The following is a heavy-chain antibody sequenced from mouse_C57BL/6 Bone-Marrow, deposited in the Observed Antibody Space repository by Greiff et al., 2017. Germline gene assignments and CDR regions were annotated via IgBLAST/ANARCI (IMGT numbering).Heavy chain of an antibody. CDR2: ISSGGGYI. CDR3: TRDGDWYFDV. Sequence: EVKLQESGEGLVKPGGSLKLSCAASGFTFSSYAMSWVRQTPEKRLEWVAYISSGGGYIYYADTVKCRFTISRDNARNTPYLHMSSLKSEDTAMYYCTRDGDWYFDVWAQGPRSPSPQ. D-gene: IGHD2-3*01. CDR1: GFTFSSYA. J-gene: IGHJ1*03. V-gene: IGHV5-9-1*02.